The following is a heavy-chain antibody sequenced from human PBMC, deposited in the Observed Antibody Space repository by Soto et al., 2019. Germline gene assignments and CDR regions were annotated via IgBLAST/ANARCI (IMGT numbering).Heavy chain of an antibody. V-gene: IGHV3-53*01. CDR1: GFSVSNFY. J-gene: IGHJ4*02. Sequence: GGSLRLSCVASGFSVSNFYMSWVRQAPGRGLQWVSIVYSAGPTYYADSVKGRFTISRDESKNTVYLQMDDLRAEDTATYYCARGKSRDAYNPLGYWGPGTLVTVSS. CDR2: VYSAGPT. CDR3: ARGKSRDAYNPLGY. D-gene: IGHD1-1*01.